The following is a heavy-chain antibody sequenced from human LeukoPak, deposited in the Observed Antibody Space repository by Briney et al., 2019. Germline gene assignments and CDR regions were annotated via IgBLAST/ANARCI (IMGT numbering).Heavy chain of an antibody. CDR3: ARVGSGWYYYYYMDV. Sequence: SETLSLTCAVYGGSFSGYYWSWIRQPPGKGLEWIGEINHSGSTNYNPSLKSRVTISVDTSKNQFSLKLSSVTAGDTAVYYCARVGSGWYYYYYMDVWGKGTTVTVSS. V-gene: IGHV4-34*01. CDR2: INHSGST. CDR1: GGSFSGYY. D-gene: IGHD6-19*01. J-gene: IGHJ6*03.